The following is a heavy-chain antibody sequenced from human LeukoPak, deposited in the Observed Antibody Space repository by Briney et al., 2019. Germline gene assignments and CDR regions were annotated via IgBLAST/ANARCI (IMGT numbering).Heavy chain of an antibody. Sequence: GGSLRLSCAASGFTFSSYWMSWVRQAPGKGLEWVSSISSSSSYIYYADSVKGRFTISRDNAKNSLYLQMNSLRAEDTAVYYCARVGHREANYWGQGTLVTVSS. CDR2: ISSSSSYI. D-gene: IGHD1-26*01. V-gene: IGHV3-21*01. J-gene: IGHJ4*02. CDR1: GFTFSSYW. CDR3: ARVGHREANY.